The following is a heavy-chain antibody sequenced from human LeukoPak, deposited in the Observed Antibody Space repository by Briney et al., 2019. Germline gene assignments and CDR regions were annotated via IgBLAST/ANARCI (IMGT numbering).Heavy chain of an antibody. D-gene: IGHD3-10*01. CDR3: ARSQNYYGSGSYYGMDV. J-gene: IGHJ6*04. CDR2: IYYSGST. Sequence: SQTLSLTCTVSGGSLSSGGYYWSWIRQHPGKGLEWIGYIYYSGSTYYNPSLKSRVTISVDTSKNQFSLKLSSVTAADTAVYYCARSQNYYGSGSYYGMDVWGKGTTVTVSS. CDR1: GGSLSSGGYY. V-gene: IGHV4-31*03.